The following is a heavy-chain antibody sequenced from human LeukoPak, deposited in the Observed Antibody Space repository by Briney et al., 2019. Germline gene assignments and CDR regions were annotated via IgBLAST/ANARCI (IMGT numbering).Heavy chain of an antibody. Sequence: GGSLRLSCAASGFTFSAYWMSWVRQAPGKGLEWVANIKQDESAKYYVDSVKGRFTISRDNAKNSLYLQMNSLRAEDTAVYYCARAYYDSSGYPDYWGQGTLVTVSS. CDR1: GFTFSAYW. J-gene: IGHJ4*02. V-gene: IGHV3-7*01. CDR3: ARAYYDSSGYPDY. D-gene: IGHD3-22*01. CDR2: IKQDESAK.